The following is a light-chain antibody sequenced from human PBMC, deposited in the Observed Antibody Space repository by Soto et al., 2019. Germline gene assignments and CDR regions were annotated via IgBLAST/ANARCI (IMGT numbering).Light chain of an antibody. CDR1: SSDVGGYNH. J-gene: IGLJ1*01. CDR2: EVS. V-gene: IGLV2-14*01. Sequence: QSALTQPASVSGSPGQSITISCTGTSSDVGGYNHVSWYQQHPGKAPKVMIYEVSNRSSGVSNRFSGSKSGNTASLTISGLQADDEADYYCSSYTSSTTQYVFGTGTKLTVL. CDR3: SSYTSSTTQYV.